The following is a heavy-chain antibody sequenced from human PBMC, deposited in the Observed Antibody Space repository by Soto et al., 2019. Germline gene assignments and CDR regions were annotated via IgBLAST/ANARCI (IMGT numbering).Heavy chain of an antibody. J-gene: IGHJ6*02. D-gene: IGHD3-22*01. V-gene: IGHV4-39*01. CDR2: IYYSGST. CDR1: GGAISSSSYY. Sequence: SETLSLTCTVSGGAISSSSYYLVCMRQPPGNGLELIGSIYYSGSTYYNPSLKSRVTISVDTSKNQFSLKLSSVTAADTAVYYCASEAGYDSSGYYPNYGMDVWGQGTTVTVSS. CDR3: ASEAGYDSSGYYPNYGMDV.